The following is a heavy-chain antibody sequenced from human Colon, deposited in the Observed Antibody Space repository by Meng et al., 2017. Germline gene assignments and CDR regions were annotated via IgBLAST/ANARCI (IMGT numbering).Heavy chain of an antibody. CDR3: ARDMSGGYYWFDP. J-gene: IGHJ5*02. CDR1: GGSISTSGHW. D-gene: IGHD3-22*01. Sequence: QVQLQDSGPGLVKPSQTLSLTCTVSGGSISTSGHWWSWIRQHPGKGLEWIGYVFYSGSTQYNPSLKSRVSISVDTSKNQFSLKLYSMTAADTAVYYCARDMSGGYYWFDPWGQGTLVTVSS. CDR2: VFYSGST. V-gene: IGHV4-31*03.